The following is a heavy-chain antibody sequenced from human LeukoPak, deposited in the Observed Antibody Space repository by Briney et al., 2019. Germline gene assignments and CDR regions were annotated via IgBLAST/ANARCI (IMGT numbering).Heavy chain of an antibody. J-gene: IGHJ6*02. CDR1: GFTFDDYA. CDR3: AKDMDENYYYCGMDV. CDR2: TSWNSGSI. D-gene: IGHD3/OR15-3a*01. V-gene: IGHV3-9*01. Sequence: SLRLSCAASGFTFDDYAMHWVRQAPGKGLEWVSGTSWNSGSIGYADSVKGRFTISRDNAKNSLYLQMNSLRAEDTALYYCAKDMDENYYYCGMDVWGQGTTVTVSS.